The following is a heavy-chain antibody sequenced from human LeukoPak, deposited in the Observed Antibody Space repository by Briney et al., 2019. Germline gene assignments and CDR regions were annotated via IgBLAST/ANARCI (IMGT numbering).Heavy chain of an antibody. CDR3: SRNTMIVVATPFDI. CDR2: ISSSSSYI. CDR1: GFTFSSYA. Sequence: GGSLRLSCAASGFTFSSYAMNWVRQAPGKGLEWVSSISSSSSYIYYADSVKGRFTISRDNAKNSLYLQMNSLRAEDTAVYYCSRNTMIVVATPFDIWGQGTMVTVSS. J-gene: IGHJ3*02. V-gene: IGHV3-21*01. D-gene: IGHD3-22*01.